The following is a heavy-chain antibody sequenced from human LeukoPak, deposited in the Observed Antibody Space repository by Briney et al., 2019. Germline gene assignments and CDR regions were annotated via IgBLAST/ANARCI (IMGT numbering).Heavy chain of an antibody. J-gene: IGHJ6*02. D-gene: IGHD6-25*01. CDR3: ARAALGDYYYYGMDV. V-gene: IGHV1-8*01. CDR2: MNPNSGNT. Sequence: ASVKVSCKASGYTFTSYDINWVRQATGQGVEWMGWMNPNSGNTGYAQKFQGRVTMTRNTSISTAYMELSSLRSEDTAVYYCARAALGDYYYYGMDVWGQGTTVTVSS. CDR1: GYTFTSYD.